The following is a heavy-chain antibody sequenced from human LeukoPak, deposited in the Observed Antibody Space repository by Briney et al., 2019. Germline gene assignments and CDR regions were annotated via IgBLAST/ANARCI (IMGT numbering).Heavy chain of an antibody. Sequence: PGGSLRLSCAASGFTFSSYEMNWVRQAPGKGLEWVSYISSSGSTIYYADSVKGRFTISRDNAKNSLYLQMNSLRAEDTAVYYCARDLGSSSGAFDYWGQGTLVTVSS. D-gene: IGHD6-13*01. CDR3: ARDLGSSSGAFDY. V-gene: IGHV3-48*03. CDR2: ISSSGSTI. J-gene: IGHJ4*02. CDR1: GFTFSSYE.